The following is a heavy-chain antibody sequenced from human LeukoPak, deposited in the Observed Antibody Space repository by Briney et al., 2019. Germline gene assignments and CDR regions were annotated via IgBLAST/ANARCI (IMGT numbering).Heavy chain of an antibody. Sequence: SETLSLTCTVSGGSISSYYWSWIRQPPGKGLEWIGYIYYSGSTNYNPSLKSRVTISVDTSKNQFSLKLSSVTAADTAVYYCARQPPGYSYGSPYYYGMDVWGQGTTVTVSS. D-gene: IGHD5-18*01. V-gene: IGHV4-59*08. CDR1: GGSISSYY. CDR3: ARQPPGYSYGSPYYYGMDV. CDR2: IYYSGST. J-gene: IGHJ6*02.